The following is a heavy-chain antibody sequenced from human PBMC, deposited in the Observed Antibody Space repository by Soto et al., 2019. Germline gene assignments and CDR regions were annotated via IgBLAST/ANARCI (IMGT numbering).Heavy chain of an antibody. J-gene: IGHJ5*02. D-gene: IGHD5-18*01. CDR3: ARVYSYGRNWFDP. CDR2: IIPIFGTA. Sequence: QVQLVQSVAEVKKPGSSVKVSCKASGGNFSSYAISWVRQAPGPGLEWMVGIIPIFGTADYAQKFQGSVTLTADKSTSTAYMELSSLRSEETAVYYCARVYSYGRNWFDPWGQGTLVTVSS. CDR1: GGNFSSYA. V-gene: IGHV1-69*06.